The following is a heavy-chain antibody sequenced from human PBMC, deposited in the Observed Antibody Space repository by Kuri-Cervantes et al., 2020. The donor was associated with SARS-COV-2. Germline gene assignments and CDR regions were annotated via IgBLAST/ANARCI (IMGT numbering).Heavy chain of an antibody. Sequence: SETLSLTCSVSGGSIRSGAYYCHWIRHRPGKGLEWIGNIYYNGITYYNPSPKSRITISVDTSKNQFSLKLSSVTAADTAVYYCATDKPSYGGNGYLELWGQGTLVTVSS. J-gene: IGHJ1*01. CDR3: ATDKPSYGGNGYLEL. D-gene: IGHD4-23*01. V-gene: IGHV4-31*03. CDR2: IYYNGIT. CDR1: GGSIRSGAYY.